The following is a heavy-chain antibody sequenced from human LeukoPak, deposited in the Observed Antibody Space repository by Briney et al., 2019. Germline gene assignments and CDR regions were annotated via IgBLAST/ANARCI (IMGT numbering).Heavy chain of an antibody. CDR3: ARDNTDGYNWSNWYFDL. CDR1: GGTFSSYA. D-gene: IGHD5-24*01. J-gene: IGHJ2*01. V-gene: IGHV1-69*13. CDR2: IIPIFGTA. Sequence: ASVKVSCKASGGTFSSYAISWVRQAPGQGLEWMGVIIPIFGTANYAQKFQGRVTITADESTSTAYMELSSLRSEDTAVYYCARDNTDGYNWSNWYFDLWGRGTLVTVSS.